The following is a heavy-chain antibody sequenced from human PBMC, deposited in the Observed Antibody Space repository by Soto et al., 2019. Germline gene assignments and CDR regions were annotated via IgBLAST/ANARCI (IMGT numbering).Heavy chain of an antibody. CDR1: GFTFGDYA. Sequence: GGSLRLSCTASGFTFGDYAMSWFRQAPGKGLEWVGFIRSKAYGGTTEYAASVKGRFTISRDDSKSIAYLQMNSLKTEDTAVYYCTRVPRPVTIFGVVITNWFDPWGQGTLVTVSS. V-gene: IGHV3-49*03. D-gene: IGHD3-3*01. J-gene: IGHJ5*02. CDR2: IRSKAYGGTT. CDR3: TRVPRPVTIFGVVITNWFDP.